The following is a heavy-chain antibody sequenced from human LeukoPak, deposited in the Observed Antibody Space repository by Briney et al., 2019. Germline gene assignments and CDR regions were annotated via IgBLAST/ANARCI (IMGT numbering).Heavy chain of an antibody. Sequence: GGSLRLSCAASGFPFNSFWMHWVRQAPGKGLVWVSDMNEYSTTIRYAESVKGRFTISRDNAKSILYLQMNNLRAEDTAMYFCARGGVNPVDHWGQGTLVTVSS. CDR2: MNEYSTTI. V-gene: IGHV3-74*01. CDR1: GFPFNSFW. D-gene: IGHD1-14*01. CDR3: ARGGVNPVDH. J-gene: IGHJ4*02.